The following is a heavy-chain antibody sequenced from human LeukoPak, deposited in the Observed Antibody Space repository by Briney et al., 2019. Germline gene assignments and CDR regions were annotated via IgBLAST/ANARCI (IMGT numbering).Heavy chain of an antibody. CDR3: ARVNYGSATKEDY. D-gene: IGHD3-10*01. CDR2: IYDSGST. Sequence: SETLSLTCTVSGGSIRSSYYYWGWIRQPPGKGLEWVGSIYDSGSTYYNPSLKSRVTISVDTSKNQFSLKLNSVTAADTAVYYCARVNYGSATKEDYWGQGTLVTVSS. J-gene: IGHJ4*02. V-gene: IGHV4-39*01. CDR1: GGSIRSSYYY.